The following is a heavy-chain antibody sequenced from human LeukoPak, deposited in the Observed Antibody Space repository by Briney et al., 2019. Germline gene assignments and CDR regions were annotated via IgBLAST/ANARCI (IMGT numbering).Heavy chain of an antibody. CDR2: ISYDGSNK. D-gene: IGHD4-17*01. CDR3: ARGPYGFDY. J-gene: IGHJ4*02. CDR1: GFTFSSYG. V-gene: IGHV3-30*03. Sequence: GGSLRLSCAASGFTFSSYGMHWVRQAPGKGLEWVAVISYDGSNKYYADSVKGRFTISRDNSKNTLYLQMNSLRAEDTAVYYCARGPYGFDYWGQGTLVTVSS.